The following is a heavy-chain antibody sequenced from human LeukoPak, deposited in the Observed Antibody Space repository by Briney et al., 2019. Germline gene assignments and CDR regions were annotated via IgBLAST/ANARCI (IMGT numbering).Heavy chain of an antibody. CDR1: GGSISSSSYY. J-gene: IGHJ6*03. CDR3: ARLAGEQQLGHYYYYMDV. Sequence: SETLSLTCTVSGGSISSSSYYWGWIRQPPGKGLEWIGEINHSGSTNYNPSLKSRVTISVDTSKNQFSLKLSSVTAADTAVYYCARLAGEQQLGHYYYYMDVWGKGTTVTISS. D-gene: IGHD6-13*01. CDR2: INHSGST. V-gene: IGHV4-39*07.